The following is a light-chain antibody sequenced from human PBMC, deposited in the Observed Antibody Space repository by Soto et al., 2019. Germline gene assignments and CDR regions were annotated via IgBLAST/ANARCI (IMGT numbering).Light chain of an antibody. Sequence: EIVLTQSPGTLSLSPGERAALSCRASQSVSSSSLAWYQQKPGQAPRLLIYGASNRAAVIPDRFSGSGSGTDFTLTISRLEPEDFAVYFCQHYGTSPPYTFGQGTKLEI. CDR3: QHYGTSPPYT. CDR1: QSVSSSS. J-gene: IGKJ2*01. CDR2: GAS. V-gene: IGKV3-20*01.